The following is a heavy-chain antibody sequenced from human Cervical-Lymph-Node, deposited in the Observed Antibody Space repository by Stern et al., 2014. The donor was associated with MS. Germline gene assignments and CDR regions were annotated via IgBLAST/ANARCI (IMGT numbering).Heavy chain of an antibody. CDR3: ARVGGYGDSLDY. CDR2: INASGGST. J-gene: IGHJ4*02. V-gene: IGHV1-46*01. Sequence: VQLVESGAEVKQPGASVKVSCKASGYTFTSYYMHWVRQAPGQGLEWMGIINASGGSTRYAQKFQVRVAMTRDTSTSTVYMELSSLRSEDTAVYYCARVGGYGDSLDYWGQGTLVTVSS. CDR1: GYTFTSYY. D-gene: IGHD4-17*01.